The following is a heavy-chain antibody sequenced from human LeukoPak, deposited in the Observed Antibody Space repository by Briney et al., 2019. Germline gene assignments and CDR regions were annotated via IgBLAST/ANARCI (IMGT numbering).Heavy chain of an antibody. CDR3: ARDSSGYYNWFDP. J-gene: IGHJ5*02. D-gene: IGHD3-22*01. V-gene: IGHV1-2*02. CDR2: INPNSGGT. CDR1: GGTFSSYA. Sequence: SVKVSCKASGGTFSSYAISWVRQAPGQGLEWMGWINPNSGGTNYAQKFQGRVTMTRDTSISTAYMELSRLRSDDTAVYYCARDSSGYYNWFDPWGQGTLVTVSS.